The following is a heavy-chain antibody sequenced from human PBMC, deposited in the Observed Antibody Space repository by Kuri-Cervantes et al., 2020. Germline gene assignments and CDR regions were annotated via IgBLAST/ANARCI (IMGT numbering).Heavy chain of an antibody. V-gene: IGHV4-59*12. CDR1: GGSISGYY. Sequence: SETLSLTCTVSGGSISGYYWSWIRQPPGKGLEWIGYIHYSGATNYNPLYNPSLSSRVTISVDTLKNQFSLKLSSVTAADTAVYYCARRRGFSGIAAAGTRFDYWGQGTLVTVSS. D-gene: IGHD6-13*01. CDR2: IHYSGAT. J-gene: IGHJ4*02. CDR3: ARRRGFSGIAAAGTRFDY.